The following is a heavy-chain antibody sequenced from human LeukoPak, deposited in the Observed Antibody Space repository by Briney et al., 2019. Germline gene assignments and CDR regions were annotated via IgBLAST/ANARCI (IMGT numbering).Heavy chain of an antibody. CDR2: IYSGGST. J-gene: IGHJ6*02. D-gene: IGHD3-10*01. CDR1: GFTVSSNY. CDR3: ARDYYGSGSYDYYYGMDV. V-gene: IGHV3-53*01. Sequence: PGGSLRLSCAASGFTVSSNYMSWVRQAPGKGLEWVSVIYSGGSTYYADSVKGRFTISRDNSKNTLYLQMNSLRAEDTAVYYCARDYYGSGSYDYYYGMDVWGQGTTVTVSS.